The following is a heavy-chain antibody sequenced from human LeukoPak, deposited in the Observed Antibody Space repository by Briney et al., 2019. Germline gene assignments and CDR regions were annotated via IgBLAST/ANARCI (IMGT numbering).Heavy chain of an antibody. V-gene: IGHV1-18*01. CDR2: ISAYNGNT. CDR1: GYTFTSYG. J-gene: IGHJ4*02. CDR3: ARDSSVCSSTSCYRSFDY. Sequence: ASVKVSCKASGYTFTSYGSSWVRQAPGQGLEWMGWISAYNGNTNYAQKLQGRVTMTTDTSTSTAYMELRSLRSDDTAVYYCARDSSVCSSTSCYRSFDYWGQGTLVTVSS. D-gene: IGHD2-2*01.